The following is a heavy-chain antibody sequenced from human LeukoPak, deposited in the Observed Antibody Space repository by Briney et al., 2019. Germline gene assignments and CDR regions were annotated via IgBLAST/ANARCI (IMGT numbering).Heavy chain of an antibody. J-gene: IGHJ4*02. V-gene: IGHV4-39*02. CDR3: ASDVFSGWYFNY. D-gene: IGHD6-19*01. Sequence: ASETLSLTCSVSGGSVGSTTDYWGWVRQPPGRGLEWIGTIYDTENTYYNPSLKSRLTISVDTSKNHFSLKLTSVTAADTALYYCASDVFSGWYFNYWGQGTLVTVSS. CDR1: GGSVGSTTDY. CDR2: IYDTENT.